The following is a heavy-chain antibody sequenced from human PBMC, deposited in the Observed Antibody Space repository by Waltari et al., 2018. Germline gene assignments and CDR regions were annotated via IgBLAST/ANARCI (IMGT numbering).Heavy chain of an antibody. CDR1: GDSISSSNW. CDR3: ARGGNSRYFDL. J-gene: IGHJ2*01. Sequence: QVQLQESGPGLVKPPGTLSLTCAVSGDSISSSNWWSWVRQPPGKGLEWIGEIYHSGSTKYNPSLKSQVTISVDKSKNQFSLKLSSVTAADTAVYYCARGGNSRYFDLWGRGTLVTVSS. D-gene: IGHD4-4*01. V-gene: IGHV4-4*03. CDR2: IYHSGST.